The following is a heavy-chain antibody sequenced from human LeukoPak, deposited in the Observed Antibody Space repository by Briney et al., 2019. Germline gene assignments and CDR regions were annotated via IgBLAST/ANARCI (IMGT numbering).Heavy chain of an antibody. CDR3: AREVTGGDYDPYYFDY. D-gene: IGHD4-17*01. CDR2: IYHSGST. V-gene: IGHV4-4*02. Sequence: SETLSLTCAVSGGSISSSNWWSWVRQPPGKGLEWIGEIYHSGSTNYNPSLKSRVTISVDKSKNQFSLKLSSVTAADTAVYYGAREVTGGDYDPYYFDYWGQGPLVTVSS. J-gene: IGHJ4*02. CDR1: GGSISSSNW.